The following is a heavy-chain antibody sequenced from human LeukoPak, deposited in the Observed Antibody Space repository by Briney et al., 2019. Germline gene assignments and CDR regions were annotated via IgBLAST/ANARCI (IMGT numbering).Heavy chain of an antibody. CDR3: AREPTRGSCYFDY. CDR2: INPIDGNT. Sequence: ASVKVSCKASGYTFTTSYTHWVRQAPGQGLEWMGMINPIDGNTNKPQKFRGRVTVTRDTSTSTVYMELRSLTSEDTAIYYRAREPTRGSCYFDYWGQGTLVTVSS. D-gene: IGHD1-26*01. V-gene: IGHV1-46*01. CDR1: GYTFTTSY. J-gene: IGHJ4*02.